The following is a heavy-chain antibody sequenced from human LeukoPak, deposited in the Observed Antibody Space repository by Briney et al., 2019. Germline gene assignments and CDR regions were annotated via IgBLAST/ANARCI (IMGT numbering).Heavy chain of an antibody. J-gene: IGHJ4*02. D-gene: IGHD2-15*01. CDR2: IYHSGST. Sequence: SETLSLTCAVSGYSISSGYYWGWIRQPPGKGLEWIGSIYHSGSTYYNPSLKSRVTISVVTSKNQFSLKLSSVTAADTAVYYCARGGGGGFDYWGQGTLVTVSS. V-gene: IGHV4-38-2*01. CDR3: ARGGGGGFDY. CDR1: GYSISSGYY.